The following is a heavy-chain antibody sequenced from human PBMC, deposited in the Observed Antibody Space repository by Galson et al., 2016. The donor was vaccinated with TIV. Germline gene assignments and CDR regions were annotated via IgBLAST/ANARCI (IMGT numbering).Heavy chain of an antibody. V-gene: IGHV4-31*03. CDR2: IYYSGST. Sequence: TLSLTCTVSGGSISSRGYYWNWIRQHPGKGLEWIGYIYYSGSTYYNPSLRSRLTISLATSKNPFSLKLSSVTASDTAVYFCVRGLLDSSGYYPPPDAFDLWGLGTMVTVSS. CDR3: VRGLLDSSGYYPPPDAFDL. CDR1: GGSISSRGYY. D-gene: IGHD3-22*01. J-gene: IGHJ3*01.